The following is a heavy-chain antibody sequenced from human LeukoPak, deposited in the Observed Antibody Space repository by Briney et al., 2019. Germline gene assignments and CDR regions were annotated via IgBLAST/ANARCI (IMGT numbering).Heavy chain of an antibody. CDR1: VCTFSSYV. CDR3: AKDFSSSWHDAFDI. D-gene: IGHD6-13*01. CDR2: ISYDGSNK. V-gene: IGHV3-30*18. J-gene: IGHJ3*02. Sequence: GRALPLSCVASVCTFSSYVMHWVRPAAGKGRAGVAVISYDGSNKYYADSVKGRFTMSRDNSKNTLYLQMNSLRAEDTAGYYCAKDFSSSWHDAFDIWGQGTMVTVSS.